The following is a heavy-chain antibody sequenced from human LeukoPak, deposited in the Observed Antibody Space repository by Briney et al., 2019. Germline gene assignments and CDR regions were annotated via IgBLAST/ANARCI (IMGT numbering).Heavy chain of an antibody. D-gene: IGHD7-27*01. CDR1: GGSISSYY. CDR3: ARHGTLGSITYPLDY. J-gene: IGHJ4*02. Sequence: PSETLSLTCTVSGGSISSYYWSWIRQAPGKGLEWIGNIYYSGSTNYNPSLKSRVTLSVDTSKNQFSLKLSSVTAADTAVYYCARHGTLGSITYPLDYWGQGTLVTVSS. V-gene: IGHV4-59*08. CDR2: IYYSGST.